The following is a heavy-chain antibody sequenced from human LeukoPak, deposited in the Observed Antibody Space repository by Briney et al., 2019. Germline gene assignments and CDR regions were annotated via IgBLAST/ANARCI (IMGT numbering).Heavy chain of an antibody. CDR3: GRESGYTNGYAVDY. CDR2: VNNDGTST. D-gene: IGHD2-8*01. CDR1: EFTFRTYW. Sequence: GGSLRLSCVAYEFTFRTYWMHWVRQAPGKGLVWVSRVNNDGTSTSYADSVKGRFTISRDNAKNTLYLQMNSLRGEDTAVYFCGRESGYTNGYAVDYWGQGTLVTVSS. V-gene: IGHV3-74*01. J-gene: IGHJ4*02.